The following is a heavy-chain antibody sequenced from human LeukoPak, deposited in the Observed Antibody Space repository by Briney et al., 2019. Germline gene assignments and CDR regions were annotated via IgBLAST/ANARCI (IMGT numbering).Heavy chain of an antibody. J-gene: IGHJ5*02. CDR2: MSTSDSPI. CDR3: ARELNGAFYP. Sequence: GASLLLSCAASGFTFSDYYMSWIRQAPGKGLEWVSYMSTSDSPIYYTDSVKGRFTISMDNAKNSLYLQMNSLRASDTAVYYCARELNGAFYPWGQGTLVTVSS. V-gene: IGHV3-11*04. CDR1: GFTFSDYY. D-gene: IGHD1-1*01.